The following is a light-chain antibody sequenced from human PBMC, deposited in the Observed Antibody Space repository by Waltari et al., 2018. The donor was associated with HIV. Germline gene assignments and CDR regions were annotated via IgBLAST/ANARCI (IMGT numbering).Light chain of an antibody. CDR2: DVS. CDR3: SSFTGSIDV. V-gene: IGLV2-14*03. CDR1: SSDGGAYNF. J-gene: IGLJ1*01. Sequence: QSALTQPASVSGSAGQSITLSCTGTSSDGGAYNFVSWYQQHPDKAPKLMIYDVSDRPAGFSNRFSGPKSGNTASLTISGVQPEYEADYYCSSFTGSIDVFGTGTKVTVL.